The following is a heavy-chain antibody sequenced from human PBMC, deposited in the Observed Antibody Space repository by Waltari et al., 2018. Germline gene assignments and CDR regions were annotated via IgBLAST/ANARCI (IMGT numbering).Heavy chain of an antibody. J-gene: IGHJ4*02. CDR1: GGSFSGYF. CDR3: AREGRAAAGTDY. CDR2: INHGGYT. V-gene: IGHV4-34*02. D-gene: IGHD6-13*01. Sequence: QVHLQQWGAGLLKPSETLSLTCAVSGGSFSGYFWSWFRQPPGKGLEWLGEINHGGYTNYNPSLKSRVTRSVDTSKNQFSLKLSAVTAADTAVYYCAREGRAAAGTDYWSQGTLVTVSS.